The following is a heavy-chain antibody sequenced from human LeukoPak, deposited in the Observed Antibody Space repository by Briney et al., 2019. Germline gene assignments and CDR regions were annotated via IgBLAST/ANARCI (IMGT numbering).Heavy chain of an antibody. CDR3: ARDFKRKEWFGDRNWFDP. V-gene: IGHV4-4*07. Sequence: SETLSLTCIVSGGSISSYYWSWIRQPAGKVLEWIGRIFTSGSTNYNPSLKSRVTMSVDTSKNQFSLKLSSVTAADTAVYYCARDFKRKEWFGDRNWFDPWGQGTLVTVSS. CDR1: GGSISSYY. D-gene: IGHD3-10*01. CDR2: IFTSGST. J-gene: IGHJ5*02.